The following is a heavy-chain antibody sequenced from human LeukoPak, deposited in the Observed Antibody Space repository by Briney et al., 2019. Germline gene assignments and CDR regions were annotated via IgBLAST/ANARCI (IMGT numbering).Heavy chain of an antibody. CDR1: GYTFTSYD. CDR2: MNPNSGNT. J-gene: IGHJ3*02. D-gene: IGHD6-19*01. Sequence: SVKVSCKASGYTFTSYDINWVRQATGQGLEWMGWMNPNSGNTDYAQKFQGRVTITRNTSISTAYMELSSLRSEDTAVYSGAGGTSVSGGLADVFDMGGEGTMVTLSS. V-gene: IGHV1-8*03. CDR3: AGGTSVSGGLADVFDM.